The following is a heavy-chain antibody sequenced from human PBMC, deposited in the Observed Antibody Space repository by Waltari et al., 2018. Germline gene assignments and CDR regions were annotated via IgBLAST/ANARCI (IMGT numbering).Heavy chain of an antibody. V-gene: IGHV3-7*04. J-gene: IGHJ3*02. CDR1: GFTFSSSW. CDR3: ARDGKAAFYI. CDR2: IKQDGSEK. Sequence: EVQLVESGGGLVQPGGSLRLSCAASGFTFSSSWMHWVRQAPGKGLEWVANIKQDGSEKYYVDSVKGRFTISRDNAKNSLYLQMNSLRAEDTAVYYCARDGKAAFYIWGQGTMVTVSS. D-gene: IGHD1-26*01.